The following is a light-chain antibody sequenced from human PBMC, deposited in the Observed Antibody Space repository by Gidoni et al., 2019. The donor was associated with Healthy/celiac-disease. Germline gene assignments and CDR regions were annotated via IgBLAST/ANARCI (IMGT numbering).Light chain of an antibody. J-gene: IGLJ2*01. CDR3: SSYTRSSTPVV. V-gene: IGLV2-14*01. CDR2: EVS. Sequence: QSALTQPAYVSGSPGQAITISCTGTSSDVGGYNSVSWYQQHPGKAPKLMIYEVSHRPAGVSTRFSGSKSGITASLTLSGLQAEDAAAYFCSSYTRSSTPVVFGGWPTLTVL. CDR1: SSDVGGYNS.